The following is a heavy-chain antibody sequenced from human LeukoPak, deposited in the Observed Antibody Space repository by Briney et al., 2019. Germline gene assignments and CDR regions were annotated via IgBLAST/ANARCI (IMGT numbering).Heavy chain of an antibody. Sequence: PSETLSLTCTVSGGSISSYYWSWIRQPPGKGLEWIGYIYYSGSTNYNPSLKSRVTISVDTSKNQFSLKLSSVTAADTAVYYCARADYYDSSGYPGHDYWGQGTLVTVSS. V-gene: IGHV4-59*01. D-gene: IGHD3-22*01. CDR2: IYYSGST. CDR3: ARADYYDSSGYPGHDY. J-gene: IGHJ4*02. CDR1: GGSISSYY.